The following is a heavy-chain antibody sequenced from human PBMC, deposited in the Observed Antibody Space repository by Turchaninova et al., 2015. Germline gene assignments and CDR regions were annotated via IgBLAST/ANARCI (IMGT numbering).Heavy chain of an antibody. D-gene: IGHD6-13*01. CDR1: GFPFRSYG. CDR3: AKDAEIAAAGYYFDY. V-gene: IGHV3-30*18. CDR2: KSNDGNDK. Sequence: QVQLVESGGGVVQPGGSLRRSCAASGFPFRSYGMHWVRQAPGKGLEWVAVKSNDGNDKKYADSVKGRFTISRDNSKNTLYLQMNSLRADDTAVYYCAKDAEIAAAGYYFDYWGQGTLVTVSS. J-gene: IGHJ4*02.